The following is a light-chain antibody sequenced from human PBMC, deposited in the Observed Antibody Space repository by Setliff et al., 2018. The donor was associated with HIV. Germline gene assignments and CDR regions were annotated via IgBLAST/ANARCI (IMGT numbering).Light chain of an antibody. CDR3: SSFTSSTTYV. J-gene: IGLJ1*01. CDR2: DVN. CDR1: SSDVGGYNF. Sequence: QSVLAQPASVSGSPGQSITISCTGTSSDVGGYNFVCWYQQHPGKAPKLMIYDVNERPSGVSNRFSGSKSGNTASLTISGLQAGDEADYYCSSFTSSTTYVFGTGTKVTV. V-gene: IGLV2-14*03.